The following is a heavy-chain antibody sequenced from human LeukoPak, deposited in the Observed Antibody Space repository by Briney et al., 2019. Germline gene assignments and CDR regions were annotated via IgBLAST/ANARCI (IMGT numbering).Heavy chain of an antibody. CDR3: ARVNGDYVLDY. D-gene: IGHD4-17*01. Sequence: PGGSLRLSCAGSGFTFSSXXXXXXRQAPXXXXXXXAVIWCDGTYKNYAGSXRGXXTSSRDNYNNTVYLHMDSLRAEDTAVYYCARVNGDYVLDYWGQGTLVTVSS. CDR2: IWCDGTYK. V-gene: IGHV3-33*01. J-gene: IGHJ4*02. CDR1: GFTFSSXX.